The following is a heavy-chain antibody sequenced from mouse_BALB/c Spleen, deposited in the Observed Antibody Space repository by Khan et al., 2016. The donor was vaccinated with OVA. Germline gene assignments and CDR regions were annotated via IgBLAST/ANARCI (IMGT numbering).Heavy chain of an antibody. V-gene: IGHV1S135*01. CDR1: GYSFTRYY. Sequence: VQLQQSGPELMKPGASVKISCKASGYSFTRYYMHWVKQSHGTSLEWLGYIDPFNGGTRYNQKFKGKATLTVDKSSSTAYMHLSSLTSEDSAVYYCARSRSSWYFDVWGAGTTVTVSA. CDR2: IDPFNGGT. D-gene: IGHD1-3*01. CDR3: ARSRSSWYFDV. J-gene: IGHJ1*01.